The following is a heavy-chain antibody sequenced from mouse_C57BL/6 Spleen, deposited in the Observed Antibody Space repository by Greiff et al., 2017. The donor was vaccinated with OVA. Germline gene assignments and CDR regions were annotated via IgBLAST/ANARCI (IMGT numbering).Heavy chain of an antibody. CDR1: GYTFTSYW. CDR2: IDPSDSYT. CDR3: ARKASLYCYFDV. D-gene: IGHD6-1*01. V-gene: IGHV1-69*01. J-gene: IGHJ1*03. Sequence: QVQLQQPGAELVMPGASVKLSCKASGYTFTSYWMHWVKQRPGQGLEWIGEIDPSDSYTNYNQKFKGKSTLTVDKSSSTAYMQLSSLTSEDSAVYYCARKASLYCYFDVWGTGTTVTVSS.